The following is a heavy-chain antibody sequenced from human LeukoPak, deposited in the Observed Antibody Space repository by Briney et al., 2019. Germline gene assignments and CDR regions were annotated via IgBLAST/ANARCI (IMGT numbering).Heavy chain of an antibody. Sequence: PGGSLRLSCAASGFTLSTYAMSWVRQAPGKGLEWVSAISGSGITTYYADSVKGRFTISRDNSKNTLYLQMNSLRAEDTAVYYCAKDRRSSGHPFDYWGQGTLVTVSS. V-gene: IGHV3-23*01. J-gene: IGHJ4*02. CDR1: GFTLSTYA. CDR3: AKDRRSSGHPFDY. CDR2: ISGSGITT. D-gene: IGHD3-22*01.